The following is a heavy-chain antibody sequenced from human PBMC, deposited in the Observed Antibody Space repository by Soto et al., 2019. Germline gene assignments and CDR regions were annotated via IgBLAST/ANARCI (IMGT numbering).Heavy chain of an antibody. Sequence: TLSLTCAVYGGSFSGYYWSWIRQPPGKGLEWIGEINHSGSTNYNPSLKSRVTISVDTSKNQFSLKLSSVTAADTAVYYCARHISYCSSTSCRNWFDPWGQGTLVTVSS. CDR3: ARHISYCSSTSCRNWFDP. J-gene: IGHJ5*02. V-gene: IGHV4-34*01. CDR2: INHSGST. D-gene: IGHD2-2*01. CDR1: GGSFSGYY.